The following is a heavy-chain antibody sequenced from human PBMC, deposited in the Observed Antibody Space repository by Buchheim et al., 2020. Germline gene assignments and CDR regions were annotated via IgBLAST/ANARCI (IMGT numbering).Heavy chain of an antibody. V-gene: IGHV1-2*06. CDR2: INPNSGVT. CDR3: ARGRMHMDV. CDR1: GYTFSGYH. D-gene: IGHD3-10*01. J-gene: IGHJ6*03. Sequence: QVQLVQSGAEVRKPGTSVKVSCKASGYTFSGYHMHWVRQAPGQGLEWMGRINPNSGVTNFAQKFQGRVTMTRDTSITTVYMELSRLRSDDTAVYCCARGRMHMDVWGKGTT.